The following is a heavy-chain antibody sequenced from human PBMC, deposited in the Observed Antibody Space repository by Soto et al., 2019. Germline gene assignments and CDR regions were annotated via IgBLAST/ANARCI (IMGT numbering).Heavy chain of an antibody. CDR1: GGTFSSYA. Sequence: SVKVSCKASGGTFSSYAISWVRQAPGQGLEWMGGIIPILGTANYAQKFQGRVTITADESTSTAYMELSSLRSEDTAVYYCARGPWSGYSSWGYLDYWGQGXLVTVYS. D-gene: IGHD3-3*01. J-gene: IGHJ4*02. CDR2: IIPILGTA. V-gene: IGHV1-69*13. CDR3: ARGPWSGYSSWGYLDY.